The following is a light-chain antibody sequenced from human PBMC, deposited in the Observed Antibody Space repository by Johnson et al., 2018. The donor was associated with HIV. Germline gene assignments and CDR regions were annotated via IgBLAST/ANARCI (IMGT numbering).Light chain of an antibody. CDR1: SSNIGDNY. CDR2: ENN. CDR3: GTWDSSLSVYV. V-gene: IGLV1-51*02. Sequence: QSVLTQPPSVSAAPGQRVTISCSGSSSNIGDNYVSWYQQLPGTAPKLPIYENNKRPSGIPDRFSGSKSGTSATLGITGLQTGDEADYYCGTWDSSLSVYVLGTGTKVTVL. J-gene: IGLJ1*01.